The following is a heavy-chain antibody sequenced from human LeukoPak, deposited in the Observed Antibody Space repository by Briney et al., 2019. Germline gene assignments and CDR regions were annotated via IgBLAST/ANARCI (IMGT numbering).Heavy chain of an antibody. CDR1: GGSISSSNW. CDR2: IYHSGNT. V-gene: IGHV4-4*02. Sequence: PSETLSLTCAVSGGSISSSNWWSWVRQSPGKGLEWIGEIYHSGNTNYNPSLKSRVTISVDTSKNQFSLKLSSVTAADTAVYYCARTYGGNSAGDYWGQGTLVTVSS. CDR3: ARTYGGNSAGDY. D-gene: IGHD4-23*01. J-gene: IGHJ4*02.